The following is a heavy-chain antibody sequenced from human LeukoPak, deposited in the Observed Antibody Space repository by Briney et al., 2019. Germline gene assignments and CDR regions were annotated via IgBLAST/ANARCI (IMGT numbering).Heavy chain of an antibody. CDR2: IYYSGST. CDR1: DGSISYYY. J-gene: IGHJ4*02. V-gene: IGHV4-59*08. CDR3: ARSGASSSGWPFDF. D-gene: IGHD6-19*01. Sequence: SETLSLTCTVSDGSISYYYWTWIRQPPGKGLEWIGYIYYSGSTNYNPSLKSRVTISVDTSKNQFSLNLTSVTAADTAVYYCARSGASSSGWPFDFWGQGTLVTVPS.